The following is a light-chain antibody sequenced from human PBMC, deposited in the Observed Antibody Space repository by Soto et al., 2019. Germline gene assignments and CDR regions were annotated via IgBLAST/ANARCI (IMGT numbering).Light chain of an antibody. Sequence: EIVLTQSPATLSLSPGERATLSCRASQSVGSSLAWYQQKPGQAPRLLIYDASNRATGIPARFSGSGSGTDFTLTISSLEPEDFAVYYCQQYNNWPITFGQGTRLEIK. CDR1: QSVGSS. CDR3: QQYNNWPIT. J-gene: IGKJ5*01. V-gene: IGKV3-11*01. CDR2: DAS.